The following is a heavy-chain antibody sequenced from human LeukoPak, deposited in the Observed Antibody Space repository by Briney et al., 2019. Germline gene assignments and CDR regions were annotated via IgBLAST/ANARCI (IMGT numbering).Heavy chain of an antibody. CDR1: GGSISSYY. D-gene: IGHD6-13*01. J-gene: IGHJ5*02. CDR2: IYYSGST. Sequence: PSETLSLTCTVSGGSISSYYWSWIRQPPGKGLEWLGYIYYSGSTNYNPSLKSRVTISVDTSKNQFSLKLSSVTAADTAVYYCARVIAAAGTDWFDPWGQGTLVTVSS. V-gene: IGHV4-59*01. CDR3: ARVIAAAGTDWFDP.